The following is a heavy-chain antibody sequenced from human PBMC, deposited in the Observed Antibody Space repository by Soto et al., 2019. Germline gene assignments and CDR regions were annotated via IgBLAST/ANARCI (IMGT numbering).Heavy chain of an antibody. CDR2: IYYTGST. J-gene: IGHJ4*02. Sequence: PSETLSLTCTVSGGSLSSYYWSWIRQPPGKGLEWIGYIYYTGSTNYNPSLKSRVTISVGTSKNQFSLKLSSVTAADTAVYYCARPNESSSYYPLIYWGQGTPVTVSS. CDR1: GGSLSSYY. V-gene: IGHV4-59*01. CDR3: ARPNESSSYYPLIY. D-gene: IGHD3-22*01.